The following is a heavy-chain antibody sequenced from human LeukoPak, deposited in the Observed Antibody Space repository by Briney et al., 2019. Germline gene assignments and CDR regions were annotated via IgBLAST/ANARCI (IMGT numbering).Heavy chain of an antibody. CDR1: GFTFSSYS. CDR2: ISSSSSYI. CDR3: ARRNPQKRGAKSEAAAAYYYYGMDV. J-gene: IGHJ6*02. Sequence: KSGGSLRLSCAASGFTFSSYSMNWVRQAPGKGLEWVSSISSSSSYIYYADSVKGRFTISRDNAKNSLYLQMNSLRAEDTAVYYCARRNPQKRGAKSEAAAAYYYYGMDVWGQGTTVTVSS. D-gene: IGHD6-13*01. V-gene: IGHV3-21*01.